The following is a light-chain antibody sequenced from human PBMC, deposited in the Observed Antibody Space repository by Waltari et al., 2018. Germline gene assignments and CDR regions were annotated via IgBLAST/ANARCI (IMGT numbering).Light chain of an antibody. V-gene: IGLV2-14*01. CDR3: SSDTSSSTFVV. CDR1: SSDVGAYNY. Sequence: QSALTQPASVSGSPGQSITISCTGTSSDVGAYNYVSWYQHHPGKAPKLMIYEVSNRPSGVSTRFAGSKSGNTASLTISGLQAEDEADYYCSSDTSSSTFVVFGGGTKLTVL. J-gene: IGLJ2*01. CDR2: EVS.